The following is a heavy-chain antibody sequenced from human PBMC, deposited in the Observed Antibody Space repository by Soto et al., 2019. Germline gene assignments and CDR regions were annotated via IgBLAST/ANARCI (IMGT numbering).Heavy chain of an antibody. CDR1: GGSFSGYY. CDR2: INHSGST. V-gene: IGHV4-34*01. Sequence: QVQLQQWGAGLLKPSETLSLTCAVSGGSFSGYYWRWIRQPPGKGLEWIGEINHSGSTNYNPSLKSRVTISVDTSKNQFSLKLSSVTAADTAVYYCARVSGIYDYGMDVWGQGTTFTVSS. J-gene: IGHJ6*02. CDR3: ARVSGIYDYGMDV. D-gene: IGHD3-10*01.